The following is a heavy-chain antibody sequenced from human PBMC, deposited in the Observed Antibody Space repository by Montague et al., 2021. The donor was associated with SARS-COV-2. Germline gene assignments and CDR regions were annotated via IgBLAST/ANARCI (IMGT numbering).Heavy chain of an antibody. CDR3: AWHGSSEYFDWLGD. J-gene: IGHJ4*02. Sequence: SETLSLTCTVSGGSISSSSYYWGWIRQPPGKGLEWIGSIYYSGSTYYNPSLKSRVTISVDTSKNQFSLKLSSVTAADTAVYYCAWHGSSEYFDWLGDWGQGTLVTVSS. D-gene: IGHD3-9*01. V-gene: IGHV4-39*01. CDR2: IYYSGST. CDR1: GGSISSSSYY.